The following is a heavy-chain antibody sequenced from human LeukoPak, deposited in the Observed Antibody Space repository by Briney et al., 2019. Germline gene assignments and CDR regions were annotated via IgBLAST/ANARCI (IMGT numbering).Heavy chain of an antibody. Sequence: SETLSLTCTVSGGSISGYYWSWIRQPPGKGLEWIGYIYYSGSTNYNPSLKSRVTISVDTSKNQFSLKLSSVTAADTAVYYCARGVVTATRGAFDIWGQGTMVTVSS. D-gene: IGHD2-21*02. CDR2: IYYSGST. CDR3: ARGVVTATRGAFDI. V-gene: IGHV4-59*01. J-gene: IGHJ3*02. CDR1: GGSISGYY.